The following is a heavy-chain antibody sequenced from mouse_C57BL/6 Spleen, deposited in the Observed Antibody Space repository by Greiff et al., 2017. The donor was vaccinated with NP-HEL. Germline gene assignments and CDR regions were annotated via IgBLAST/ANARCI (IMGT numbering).Heavy chain of an antibody. CDR2: IYIGNGYT. CDR3: ASHYANGGYYAMDY. J-gene: IGHJ4*01. CDR1: GYTFTSYG. D-gene: IGHD1-1*02. V-gene: IGHV1-58*01. Sequence: EVKLMESGAELVRPGSSVKMSCKTSGYTFTSYGINWVKQRPGQGLEWIGYIYIGNGYTEYNEKFKGKATLTSDTSSSTAYMQLSSLTSEDSAIYFCASHYANGGYYAMDYWGQGTSVTVSS.